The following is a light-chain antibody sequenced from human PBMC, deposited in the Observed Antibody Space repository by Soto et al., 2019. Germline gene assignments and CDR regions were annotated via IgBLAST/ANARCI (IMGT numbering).Light chain of an antibody. CDR1: SSNIGSNY. Sequence: QSALTQPPSASGTPGQRVTISCSGSSSNIGSNYVYWYQQLPGTAPKLVIYRNNQRPSGVPDRFSGSKSGTSASLAISELRSEDEADYYCAAWDDSLSGYVVFGGGTKLTVL. CDR2: RNN. J-gene: IGLJ2*01. CDR3: AAWDDSLSGYVV. V-gene: IGLV1-47*01.